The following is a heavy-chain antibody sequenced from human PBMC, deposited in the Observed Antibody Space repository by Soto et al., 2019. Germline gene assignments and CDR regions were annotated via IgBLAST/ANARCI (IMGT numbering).Heavy chain of an antibody. CDR1: GFTFSSYG. J-gene: IGHJ6*02. CDR3: ARDLFPAYRKTYYDFWSGDYYYYGMDV. V-gene: IGHV3-33*01. Sequence: SGGSLRLSCAASGFTFSSYGMHWVRQAPGKGLEWVAVIWYDGSNKYYADSVKGRFTISRDNSKNTLYLQMNSLRAEDTAVYYCARDLFPAYRKTYYDFWSGDYYYYGMDVWGQGTTVTVSS. D-gene: IGHD3-3*01. CDR2: IWYDGSNK.